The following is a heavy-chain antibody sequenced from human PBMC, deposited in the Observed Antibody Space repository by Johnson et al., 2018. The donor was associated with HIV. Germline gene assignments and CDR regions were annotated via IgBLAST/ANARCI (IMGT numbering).Heavy chain of an antibody. J-gene: IGHJ3*02. CDR1: GFTFSNYA. D-gene: IGHD3-10*01. V-gene: IGHV3-33*01. Sequence: QLVESGGGVVQPRRSLRLSCAASGFTFSNYAMPWVRQAPGTGLEWVAVIWYDGSNNYYADSVKGRFTISKDNSRNTLLLHMNSLRADDTAVYYCAIGRGEFPRHAFDIWGQGTMVTVSS. CDR3: AIGRGEFPRHAFDI. CDR2: IWYDGSNN.